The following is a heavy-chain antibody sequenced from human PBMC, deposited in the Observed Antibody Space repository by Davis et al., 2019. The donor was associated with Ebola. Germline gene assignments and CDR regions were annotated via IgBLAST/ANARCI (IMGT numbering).Heavy chain of an antibody. CDR1: EFTFSSYG. Sequence: GESLKISCAASEFTFSSYGMHWVRQAPGKGLEWVAFIRYDGSNKYYADSVKGRFTISRDNFKNTLYLQMNSLRPEDTAVYYCAKILRWLAPFDYWGQGTQVTVSS. J-gene: IGHJ4*02. V-gene: IGHV3-30*02. CDR2: IRYDGSNK. CDR3: AKILRWLAPFDY. D-gene: IGHD6-19*01.